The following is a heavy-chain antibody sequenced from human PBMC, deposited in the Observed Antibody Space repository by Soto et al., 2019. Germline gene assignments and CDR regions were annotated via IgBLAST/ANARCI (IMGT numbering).Heavy chain of an antibody. CDR1: GFSVSSKY. D-gene: IGHD2-21*02. J-gene: IGHJ4*02. V-gene: IGHV3-53*01. CDR3: ARDHTDTDSYYFDY. CDR2: IYSTGTT. Sequence: GSLRLSCAASGFSVSSKYMSWVRQAPGKGLEWVSVIYSTGTTYHAGSVKGRFTISRDISKNTLYLQMNSLRAEDTAVYFCARDHTDTDSYYFDYWGQGTLVTVSS.